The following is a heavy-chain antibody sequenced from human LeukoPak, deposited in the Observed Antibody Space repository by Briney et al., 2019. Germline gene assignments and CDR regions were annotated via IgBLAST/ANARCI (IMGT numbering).Heavy chain of an antibody. J-gene: IGHJ4*02. CDR3: AKASSSTWPYYFDS. D-gene: IGHD6-13*01. CDR1: GFTFSSYV. Sequence: TGGSLRLSCAASGFTFSSYVMAYVRHSPGKGLEWVSALTGDGSDTYYPDSVKGRFIISRDDSKNTLYLETNSLRADDTAVYYCAKASSSTWPYYFDSWGQGTLVTVSS. CDR2: LTGDGSDT. V-gene: IGHV3-23*01.